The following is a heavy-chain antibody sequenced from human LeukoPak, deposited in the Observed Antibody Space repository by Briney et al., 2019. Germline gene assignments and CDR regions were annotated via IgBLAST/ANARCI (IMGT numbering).Heavy chain of an antibody. D-gene: IGHD4-17*01. CDR1: GFTFSAYA. CDR2: IRGDGSA. Sequence: GGSLRLSCTASGFTFSAYAMMWVRQAPGKGPEWVSAIRGDGSAIYADSVKGRLTISRDNSKYTLFLQMNSLRAEDTAVYYCARDPNGDYIGAFDMWGPGRMLTVSS. V-gene: IGHV3-23*01. J-gene: IGHJ3*02. CDR3: ARDPNGDYIGAFDM.